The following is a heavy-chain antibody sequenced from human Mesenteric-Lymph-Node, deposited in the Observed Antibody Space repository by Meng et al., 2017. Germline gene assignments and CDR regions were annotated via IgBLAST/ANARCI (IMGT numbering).Heavy chain of an antibody. CDR1: GLTLTNAW. CDR3: NTLSS. Sequence: GESLKISCAASGLTLTNAWMFWVRQAPGKGLEWVGRIKSKTAGGTTDYAVPVKGRFTVSRDDSENILYLPMNSLKTEDTAVYYCNTLSSWGQGTLVTVSS. J-gene: IGHJ5*02. CDR2: IKSKTAGGTT. V-gene: IGHV3-15*01.